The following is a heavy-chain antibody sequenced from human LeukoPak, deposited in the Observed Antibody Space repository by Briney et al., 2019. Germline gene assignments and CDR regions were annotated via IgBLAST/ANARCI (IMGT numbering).Heavy chain of an antibody. CDR1: GFIFSTYA. V-gene: IGHV3-23*01. CDR3: ARLIRAAPGKGYFDY. CDR2: ISGSGGST. Sequence: PGGSLRLSCATSGFIFSTYALRWVHQAPGKGLEWASSISGSGGSTYHADSVKGRFTISRYSSKNTLYLQMNSLRADDTAIYYCARLIRAAPGKGYFDYWGQGTLVTVSS. J-gene: IGHJ4*02. D-gene: IGHD6-13*01.